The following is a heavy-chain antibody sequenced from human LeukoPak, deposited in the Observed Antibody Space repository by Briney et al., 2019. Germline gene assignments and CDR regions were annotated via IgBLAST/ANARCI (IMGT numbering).Heavy chain of an antibody. J-gene: IGHJ4*02. CDR2: ITESGDNT. V-gene: IGHV3-23*01. Sequence: PRGSLRLSCAASGLTLSSYAMSWFRQTPVKGLEWVSTITESGDNTHYTESVKGRFTFSRDNSRNTMYLQMNSLRAEDTAIYYCATDYSPYVGASADWGQGTLVTVSS. CDR3: ATDYSPYVGASAD. CDR1: GLTLSSYA. D-gene: IGHD1-26*01.